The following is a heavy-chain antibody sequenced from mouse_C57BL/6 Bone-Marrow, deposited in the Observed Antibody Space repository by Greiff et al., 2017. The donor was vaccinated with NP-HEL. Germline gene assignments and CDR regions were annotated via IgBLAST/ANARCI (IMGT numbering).Heavy chain of an antibody. D-gene: IGHD2-4*01. V-gene: IGHV5-16*01. Sequence: EVQVVESEGGLAQPGSSMKLSCTASGFTFSDYYMAWVRQVPEKGLEWVANINYDGSSTYYLDSLKSRFIISRDNAKNILYLQMRSLKSEDTATYYCAREGGLRRRTYAMDYWGQGTSVTVSS. CDR2: INYDGSST. CDR3: AREGGLRRRTYAMDY. J-gene: IGHJ4*01. CDR1: GFTFSDYY.